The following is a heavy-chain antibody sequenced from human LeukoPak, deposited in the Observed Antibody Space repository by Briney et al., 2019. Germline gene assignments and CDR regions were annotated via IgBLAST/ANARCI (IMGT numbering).Heavy chain of an antibody. Sequence: ASVKASCKASGSTFTGYYMPWVRQAPGQGLEWMGWINPNSGRTNYAQQFQGSVNMTRDTSISTAYMELSRLRSDDTAVYYCARDEGSGWYLGYYYYYMDVWGKGTTVTVSS. CDR3: ARDEGSGWYLGYYYYYMDV. J-gene: IGHJ6*03. D-gene: IGHD6-19*01. V-gene: IGHV1-2*02. CDR2: INPNSGRT. CDR1: GSTFTGYY.